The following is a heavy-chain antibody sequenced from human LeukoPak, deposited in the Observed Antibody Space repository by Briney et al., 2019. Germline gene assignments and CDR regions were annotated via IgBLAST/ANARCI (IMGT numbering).Heavy chain of an antibody. CDR3: ARATTTDYYFHY. D-gene: IGHD1-26*01. Sequence: ASVKVPCKASGYTFTSYYMHWVRQAPGQGLERMGIINPSGGSTSYAQKFQGRVTMTRHTSTSTIYMELSSLRYEDTAVYYCARATTTDYYFHYWGQGTLVTVSS. CDR1: GYTFTSYY. CDR2: INPSGGST. J-gene: IGHJ4*02. V-gene: IGHV1-46*03.